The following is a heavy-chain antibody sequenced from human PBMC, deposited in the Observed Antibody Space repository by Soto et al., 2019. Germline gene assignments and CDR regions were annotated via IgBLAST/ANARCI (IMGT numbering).Heavy chain of an antibody. CDR2: IWYDGSNK. CDR3: ARGMGAVAGALDDY. D-gene: IGHD6-19*01. Sequence: GGSLRLSCAASGFTFSSYGMHWVRQAPGKGLEWVAVIWYDGSNKYYADSVKGRFTISRDNSKNTLYLQMNSLRAEDTAVYYCARGMGAVAGALDDYWGQGTLVTVSS. J-gene: IGHJ4*02. CDR1: GFTFSSYG. V-gene: IGHV3-33*01.